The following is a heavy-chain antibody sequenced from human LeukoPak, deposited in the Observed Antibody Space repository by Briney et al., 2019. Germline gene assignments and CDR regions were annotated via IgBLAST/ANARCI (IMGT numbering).Heavy chain of an antibody. CDR2: INSSSSYI. CDR3: ARVGSGSSNAFDI. D-gene: IGHD1-26*01. J-gene: IGHJ3*02. V-gene: IGHV3-21*01. CDR1: GFTFSSYS. Sequence: PGGSLRLSCAASGFTFSSYSMNWVRQAPGKGLEWVSSINSSSSYIYYADSVKGRFTISRDNAKNSLYLQMNSLRAEDTAVYYCARVGSGSSNAFDIWGQGTMVTVSS.